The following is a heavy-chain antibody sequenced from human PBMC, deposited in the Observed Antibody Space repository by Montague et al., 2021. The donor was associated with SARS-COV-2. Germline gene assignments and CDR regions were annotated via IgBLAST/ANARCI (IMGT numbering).Heavy chain of an antibody. Sequence: SLRLSCAASGFTFSSYAMHWVRQAPGKGLEWVAVISYDGSNKYYSDSVNGRFTISRDNSKNTLYLQMNSLRAEDTAVYYCARDNYDYVWGSYRYIYWGQGTPVTVSS. CDR2: ISYDGSNK. CDR3: ARDNYDYVWGSYRYIY. V-gene: IGHV3-30*04. CDR1: GFTFSSYA. J-gene: IGHJ4*02. D-gene: IGHD3-16*02.